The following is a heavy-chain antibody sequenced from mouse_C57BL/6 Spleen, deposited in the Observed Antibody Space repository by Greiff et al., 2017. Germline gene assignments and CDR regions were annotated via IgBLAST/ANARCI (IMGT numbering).Heavy chain of an antibody. CDR2: INPSTGGT. CDR3: ARITTGYYYAMDY. D-gene: IGHD2-4*01. CDR1: GYSFTGYY. V-gene: IGHV1-42*01. Sequence: EVQLVEFGPELVKPGASVKISCKASGYSFTGYYMNWVKQSPEKSLEWIGEINPSTGGTTYNQKFKAKATLTVDKSSSTAYMQLKSLTSEDSAVYYCARITTGYYYAMDYWGQGTSVTVSA. J-gene: IGHJ4*01.